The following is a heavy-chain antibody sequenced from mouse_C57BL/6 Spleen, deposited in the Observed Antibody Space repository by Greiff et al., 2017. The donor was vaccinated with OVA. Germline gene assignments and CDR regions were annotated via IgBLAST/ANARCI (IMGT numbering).Heavy chain of an antibody. V-gene: IGHV1-69*01. CDR3: ARSHGSGYDY. CDR1: GYTFTSYW. Sequence: VQLQQSGAELVMPGASVKLSCKASGYTFTSYWMHWVKQRPGQGLEWIGEIDPSDSYTNYNQKFKGKSTLTVDKSSRTAYMQLSSLTSEDSVVYYCARSHGSGYDYWGQGTTLTVSS. CDR2: IDPSDSYT. D-gene: IGHD3-2*02. J-gene: IGHJ2*01.